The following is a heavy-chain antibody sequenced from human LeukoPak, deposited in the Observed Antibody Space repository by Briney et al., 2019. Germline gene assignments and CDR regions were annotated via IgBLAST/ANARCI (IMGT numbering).Heavy chain of an antibody. CDR3: ARDAGYHTFDY. Sequence: GGPLRLSCAASAFPFSNYWMSWFPQAPGTGLEWVAQIKEDGREKYYVDSVRGRFTISRDNAKNSLYLQKNSLRAEDTAVYYCARDAGYHTFDYWGQGTLVIVS. CDR2: IKEDGREK. V-gene: IGHV3-7*05. CDR1: AFPFSNYW. D-gene: IGHD5-12*01. J-gene: IGHJ4*02.